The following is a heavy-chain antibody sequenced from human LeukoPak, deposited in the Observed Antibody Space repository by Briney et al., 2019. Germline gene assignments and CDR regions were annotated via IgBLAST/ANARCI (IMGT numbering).Heavy chain of an antibody. J-gene: IGHJ5*02. CDR3: AREAAAAGTQWFDL. CDR1: GGTFTIYA. V-gene: IGHV1-69*06. D-gene: IGHD6-13*01. CDR2: IIPIFGTA. Sequence: ASVKVSCKASGGTFTIYAISWVRQAPGQGLEWMGGIIPIFGTANYAQKFQGRVTITADKSTSTAYLELSSLRSEDTAVYYCAREAAAAGTQWFDLWGKGTLVTVSS.